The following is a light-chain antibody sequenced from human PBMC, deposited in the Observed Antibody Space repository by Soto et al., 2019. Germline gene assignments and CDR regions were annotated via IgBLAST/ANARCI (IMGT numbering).Light chain of an antibody. CDR3: QKYNSAPQT. V-gene: IGKV1-27*01. CDR2: AAS. Sequence: DITMTQSPSSLSASVGDRVTITCRASQGIIDYLAWYQQKPGKAPTLLIYAASTVASGVPSRFSGGGSGTDFTLTISSLQPEDVATYYCQKYNSAPQTFGPGTKVEIK. J-gene: IGKJ1*01. CDR1: QGIIDY.